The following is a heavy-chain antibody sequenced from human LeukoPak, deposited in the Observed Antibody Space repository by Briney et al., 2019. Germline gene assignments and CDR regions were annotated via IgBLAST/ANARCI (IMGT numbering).Heavy chain of an antibody. Sequence: GGSPRLSCAASGFTFRNHGMHWVRQAPGKGLEWVAVIWYDGSNKYYADSVKGRFTISRDNSKNTLDLQMNSLRVGDTAVYYCARDIAARRFDSWGQGTLVTVSS. V-gene: IGHV3-33*01. CDR2: IWYDGSNK. CDR3: ARDIAARRFDS. CDR1: GFTFRNHG. J-gene: IGHJ4*02. D-gene: IGHD6-6*01.